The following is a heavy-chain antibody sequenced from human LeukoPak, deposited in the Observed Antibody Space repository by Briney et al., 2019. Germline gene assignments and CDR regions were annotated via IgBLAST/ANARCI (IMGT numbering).Heavy chain of an antibody. CDR2: ISSSSSYI. CDR1: GFTFSSYS. D-gene: IGHD6-19*01. V-gene: IGHV3-21*01. Sequence: PGGSLRLSCAASGFTFSSYSMNWVRQAPGKELEWVSSISSSSSYIYYADSVKGRFTISRDNAKNSLYLQMNSLRAEDTAVYYCARGVAGTFDYWGQGTLVTVSS. CDR3: ARGVAGTFDY. J-gene: IGHJ4*02.